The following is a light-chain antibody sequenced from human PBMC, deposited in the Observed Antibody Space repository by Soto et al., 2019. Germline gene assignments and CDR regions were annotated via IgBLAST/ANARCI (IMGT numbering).Light chain of an antibody. Sequence: DLQMTQSPSALSASTGDRVTITCQASQDIRNYLNWYQHKPGKAPKLLIYDASKLQTGVPSRFRGSGSGTTFTFIISSLQPEDVATYYCQQYDKLVTFGQGTKVEMK. CDR1: QDIRNY. CDR3: QQYDKLVT. J-gene: IGKJ1*01. CDR2: DAS. V-gene: IGKV1-33*01.